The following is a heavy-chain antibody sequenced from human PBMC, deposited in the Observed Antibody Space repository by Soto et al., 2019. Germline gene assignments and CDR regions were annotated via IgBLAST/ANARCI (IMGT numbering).Heavy chain of an antibody. Sequence: GASVKVSCKASGYTFTSYDINWVRQATGQGLEWMGWMNPNSGNTGYAQKFQGRVTMTRNTSISTAYMELSSLRSEDTAVYYCARAINELGKRSGLVRGTVGYYFDYWGQGTLVTVSS. D-gene: IGHD7-27*01. CDR2: MNPNSGNT. CDR1: GYTFTSYD. CDR3: ARAINELGKRSGLVRGTVGYYFDY. J-gene: IGHJ4*02. V-gene: IGHV1-8*01.